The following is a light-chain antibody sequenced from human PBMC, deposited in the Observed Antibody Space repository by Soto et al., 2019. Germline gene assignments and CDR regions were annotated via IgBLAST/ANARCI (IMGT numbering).Light chain of an antibody. V-gene: IGKV3-20*01. J-gene: IGKJ4*01. CDR2: AAS. CDR3: QQYGSSPLT. Sequence: EIVLTQSPGTLSLSPGERATLSCGASQSVNSNSLAWYQQKPGQAPRLLFDAASNRASGVPDRFSASGSGTDFTLTISRLEPEDFAVYHCQQYGSSPLTFGGGTKVEIK. CDR1: QSVNSNS.